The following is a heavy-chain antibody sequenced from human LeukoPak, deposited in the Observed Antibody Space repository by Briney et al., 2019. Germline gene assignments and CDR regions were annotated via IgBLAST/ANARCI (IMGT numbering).Heavy chain of an antibody. Sequence: PSETLSLTCTVSGGSISSYYWSWIRQPPGKGLEWIGYIYYSGSTNYNPSLKSRVTISVDTSKTQFSLKRSSVTAADTAVYYCARRYYGVLDYWGQGTLVTVSS. CDR1: GGSISSYY. CDR2: IYYSGST. V-gene: IGHV4-59*08. J-gene: IGHJ4*02. CDR3: ARRYYGVLDY. D-gene: IGHD3-9*01.